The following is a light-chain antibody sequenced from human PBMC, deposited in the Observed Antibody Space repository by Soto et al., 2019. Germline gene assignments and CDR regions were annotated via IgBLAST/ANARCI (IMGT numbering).Light chain of an antibody. J-gene: IGLJ3*02. Sequence: NFMLTQPHSVSESPGKTVTISCTRSSGRIASNYVQWYQQRPGSAPTTVIYEDNQRPSGVPDRFSGSIDTSSNSASLTISGLKTEDEADYYCQSYDSFNWVFGGGT. CDR1: SGRIASNY. V-gene: IGLV6-57*04. CDR3: QSYDSFNWV. CDR2: EDN.